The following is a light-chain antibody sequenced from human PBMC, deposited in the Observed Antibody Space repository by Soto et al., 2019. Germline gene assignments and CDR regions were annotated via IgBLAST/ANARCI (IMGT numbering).Light chain of an antibody. CDR1: SGDVGRYNY. Sequence: QSVLTQPASVSGSPGQSITISCTGTSGDVGRYNYVSWYQQHPGEAPKLIIYDVTNRPSGVSNRFSGSKSGNTASLTISGLQAEDEADYYCTSYATASTPHVVFGGGTQLTVL. J-gene: IGLJ2*01. CDR2: DVT. V-gene: IGLV2-14*03. CDR3: TSYATASTPHVV.